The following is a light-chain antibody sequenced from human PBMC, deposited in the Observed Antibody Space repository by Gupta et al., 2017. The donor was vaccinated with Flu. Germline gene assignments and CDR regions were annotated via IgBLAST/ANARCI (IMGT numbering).Light chain of an antibody. CDR2: DAS. J-gene: IGKJ4*01. V-gene: IGKV3-11*01. Sequence: EIVLTQSPATLSLSPGERATLSCRASQSVSSYLAWYQQKPGPAPRLLIYDASNRATGIPARFSGSGSGTDFTRTISSLEPEDFAVYYCQQRSNWLTFGGGTKVEIK. CDR3: QQRSNWLT. CDR1: QSVSSY.